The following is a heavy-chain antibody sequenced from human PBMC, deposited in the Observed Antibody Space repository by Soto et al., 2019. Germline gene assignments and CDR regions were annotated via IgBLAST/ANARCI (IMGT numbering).Heavy chain of an antibody. CDR3: ASPLRGYSYGQPFDP. Sequence: PGGSLRLSCAASGFTFSSYSMNWVRQAPGKGLEWVSSISSSSSYIYYADSVKGRFTISRDNAKNSLYLQMNSLRAEDTAVYYCASPLRGYSYGQPFDPWGQGTLVTFSS. J-gene: IGHJ5*02. CDR2: ISSSSSYI. V-gene: IGHV3-21*01. D-gene: IGHD5-18*01. CDR1: GFTFSSYS.